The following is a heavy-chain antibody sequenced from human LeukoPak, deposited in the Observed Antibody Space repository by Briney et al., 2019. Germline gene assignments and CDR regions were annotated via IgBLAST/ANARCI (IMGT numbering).Heavy chain of an antibody. CDR2: MFYRGST. Sequence: AGGSLRLSCAASGFTFDDYGMSWVRQAPGKGLEWIGSMFYRGSTLYNPSLKSRVTISVDTSKNHFSLKLSSVTAADTAVYYCARTYYYDSSGPFYWGQGTLVTVSS. D-gene: IGHD3-22*01. J-gene: IGHJ4*02. CDR3: ARTYYYDSSGPFY. CDR1: GFTFDDYG. V-gene: IGHV4-38-2*01.